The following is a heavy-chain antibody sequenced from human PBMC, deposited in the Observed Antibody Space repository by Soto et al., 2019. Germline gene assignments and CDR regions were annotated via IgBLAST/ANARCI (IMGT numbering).Heavy chain of an antibody. CDR3: ARHYDFWSGYSFDY. CDR1: GGSISSSSYY. D-gene: IGHD3-3*01. V-gene: IGHV4-39*01. Sequence: AETLSLTCTVSGGSISSSSYYWGWIRQPPGKGLEWVGSIYYSGSTYYNPSLKSRVTISVDTSKNQFSLKLSSVTAADTAVYYCARHYDFWSGYSFDYWGQGTLVTVSS. CDR2: IYYSGST. J-gene: IGHJ4*02.